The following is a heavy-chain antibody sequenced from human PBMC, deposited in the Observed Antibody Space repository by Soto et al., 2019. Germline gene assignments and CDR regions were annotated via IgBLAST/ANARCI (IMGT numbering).Heavy chain of an antibody. J-gene: IGHJ4*02. CDR2: ISYDGRDK. Sequence: QVRLVESGGGVVQPGSSLRLSCAASGFTFISHGMHWVRQAPGKGLEWVALISYDGRDKYYADSVEGRFTISRDNSKKTVYLQLSSLRPEDTALYYCAKDQGRIYNPFDYWGQGTLVTVSS. CDR3: AKDQGRIYNPFDY. D-gene: IGHD1-1*01. CDR1: GFTFISHG. V-gene: IGHV3-30*18.